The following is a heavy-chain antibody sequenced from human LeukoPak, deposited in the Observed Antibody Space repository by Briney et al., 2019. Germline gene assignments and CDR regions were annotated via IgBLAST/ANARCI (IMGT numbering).Heavy chain of an antibody. Sequence: SETLSLTRAVYGGSFSGYYWSWIRQPPGKGLEWIGEINHSGSTNYNPSLKSRVTISVDTSKNQFSLKLSSVTAADTAVYYCARRSSGTYYYGSGSYYNGGFDYWGQGTLVTVSS. J-gene: IGHJ4*02. CDR1: GGSFSGYY. CDR2: INHSGST. V-gene: IGHV4-34*01. CDR3: ARRSSGTYYYGSGSYYNGGFDY. D-gene: IGHD3-10*01.